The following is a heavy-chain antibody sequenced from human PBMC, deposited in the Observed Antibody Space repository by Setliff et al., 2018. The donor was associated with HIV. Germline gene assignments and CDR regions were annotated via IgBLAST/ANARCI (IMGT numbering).Heavy chain of an antibody. J-gene: IGHJ4*02. CDR3: TRDLGGPFDY. Sequence: GGSLRLSCTASGFTFGDYTLSWVRQAPGKGLEWVGFIRSKAYGGTTEYAASVKGRFTISRDDSKSIAYLQMNSLKTEDTAVYYCTRDLGGPFDYWGQGTLVTVSS. CDR2: IRSKAYGGTT. CDR1: GFTFGDYT. D-gene: IGHD3-16*01. V-gene: IGHV3-49*04.